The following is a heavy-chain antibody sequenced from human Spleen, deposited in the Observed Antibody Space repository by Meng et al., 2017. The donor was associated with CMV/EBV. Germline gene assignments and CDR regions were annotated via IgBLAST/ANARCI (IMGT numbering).Heavy chain of an antibody. J-gene: IGHJ4*02. CDR1: GYTFASNA. D-gene: IGHD3-22*01. CDR2: SSAYNGNT. Sequence: QVNLVHSGAEMKKPGASVRVSCKTSGYTFASNAISWVRQAPGQGLEWMGWSSAYNGNTNYAQKFQGRVTMTTETSTSTGYMELRSLRSDDTAVYFCARTGNSSGYHDYWGQGTLVTASS. CDR3: ARTGNSSGYHDY. V-gene: IGHV1-18*01.